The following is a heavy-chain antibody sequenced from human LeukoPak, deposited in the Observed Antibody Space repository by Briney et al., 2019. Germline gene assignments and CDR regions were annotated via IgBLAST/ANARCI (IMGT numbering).Heavy chain of an antibody. CDR1: GGSISSYY. D-gene: IGHD6-13*01. CDR3: ARVPYSNTWYPDY. CDR2: IHDSGST. V-gene: IGHV4-59*01. Sequence: SETLSLTCTVSGGSISSYYWSWIRQPPGKGLEWIGYIHDSGSTNYNPSLKSRVTLSIDTSKDQFSLKLSSVTAADTAVYYCARVPYSNTWYPDYWGQGTLVTVSS. J-gene: IGHJ4*02.